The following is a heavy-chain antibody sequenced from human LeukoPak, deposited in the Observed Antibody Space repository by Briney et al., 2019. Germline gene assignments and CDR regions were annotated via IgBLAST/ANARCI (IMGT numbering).Heavy chain of an antibody. D-gene: IGHD5-18*01. CDR2: IRTDGGST. J-gene: IGHJ4*02. V-gene: IGHV3-74*01. CDR3: AKDPPRYSYGPKAGWVY. CDR1: GFIFSSYW. Sequence: PGGSLRLSCAGSGFIFSSYWMHWVRQAPGKGLVGVSRIRTDGGSTYYADSVKGRFTISRDNSKNTLYLQMHSLRAEDTAVYYCAKDPPRYSYGPKAGWVYWGQGTLVTVSS.